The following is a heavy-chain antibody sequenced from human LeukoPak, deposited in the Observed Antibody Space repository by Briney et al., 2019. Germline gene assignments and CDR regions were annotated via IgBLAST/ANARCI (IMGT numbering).Heavy chain of an antibody. D-gene: IGHD5-24*01. V-gene: IGHV3-23*01. CDR1: GFTFSNYD. CDR2: ITGSGGST. J-gene: IGHJ4*02. Sequence: GGSLRLSCAASGFTFSNYDMSWVRQAPGSGLEWVSGITGSGGSTYYADSVKGRFTVSRDNSKTTLYLQMNSLRAEDTAVYYCAKVIREVDMSHDYWGQGALVTVSS. CDR3: AKVIREVDMSHDY.